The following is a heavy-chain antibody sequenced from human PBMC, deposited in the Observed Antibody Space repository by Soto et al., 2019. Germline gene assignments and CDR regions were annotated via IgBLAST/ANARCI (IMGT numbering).Heavy chain of an antibody. V-gene: IGHV3-53*04. CDR3: ARDGPYYYASRMDV. D-gene: IGHD3-10*01. Sequence: GGSLRLSCAASEFTVNSKYISWVRQAPGKGLEWVSVLHSGGDTYYANSVKGRFTISRHDSTNTVFLQMNSLTAEDTAVYYCARDGPYYYASRMDVWGQGTTVTSP. CDR1: EFTVNSKY. J-gene: IGHJ6*02. CDR2: LHSGGDT.